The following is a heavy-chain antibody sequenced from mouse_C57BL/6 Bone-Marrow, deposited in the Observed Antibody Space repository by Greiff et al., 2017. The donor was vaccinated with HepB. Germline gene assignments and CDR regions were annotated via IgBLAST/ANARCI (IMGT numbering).Heavy chain of an antibody. J-gene: IGHJ2*01. Sequence: QVQLQQPGAELVRPGSSVKLSCKASGYTFTSYWMDWVKQRPGQGLEWIGNIYPSDSETHYNQKFKDKATLTVDKSSSTAYMQLSSLTSEDSAVYYCATPYYYGSSYVYYWGQGTTLTVSS. CDR2: IYPSDSET. V-gene: IGHV1-61*01. CDR3: ATPYYYGSSYVYY. D-gene: IGHD1-1*01. CDR1: GYTFTSYW.